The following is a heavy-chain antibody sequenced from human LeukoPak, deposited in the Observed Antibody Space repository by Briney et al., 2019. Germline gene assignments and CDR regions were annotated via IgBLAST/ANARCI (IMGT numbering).Heavy chain of an antibody. D-gene: IGHD3-16*02. Sequence: GGSLRLSCAASGFTVSTIYMSWVRQAPGKGLERVSIIYSGGTTYYADSVKGRFTISRDISKNMLYLQMNSLRAEDTALYYCARCLESCRYFLGCCHPWGRGTLVTVSS. J-gene: IGHJ5*02. CDR1: GFTVSTIY. V-gene: IGHV3-66*01. CDR2: IYSGGTT. CDR3: ARCLESCRYFLGCCHP.